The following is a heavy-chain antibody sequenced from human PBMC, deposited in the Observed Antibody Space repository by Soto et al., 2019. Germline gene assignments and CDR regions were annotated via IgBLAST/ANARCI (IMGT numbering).Heavy chain of an antibody. CDR3: ARSTIRHAFDI. CDR2: IYNSGKT. Sequence: QVQLQEAGPGLVKPSETLSLTCTVPGGSNSSNYWSWFRQPPGKGLEWIGYIYNSGKTNYNPSLKSRVTISVDTSKNQFSLKLSSVTAADTAVYFCARSTIRHAFDIWGQGTVVTVSS. J-gene: IGHJ3*02. CDR1: GGSNSSNY. V-gene: IGHV4-59*01.